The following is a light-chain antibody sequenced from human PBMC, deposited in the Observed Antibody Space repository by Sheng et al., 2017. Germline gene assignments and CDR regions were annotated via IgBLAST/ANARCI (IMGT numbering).Light chain of an antibody. V-gene: IGLV1-40*01. CDR3: QSYDSSLSGVV. CDR2: GNS. Sequence: QSVLTQPPSVSGAPGQRVTISCTGSSSNIGAGYDVHWYQQLPGTAPKXLIYGNSNRPSGVPYRFSGSKSGTSASLAITGLQAEDEADYYCQSYDSSLSGVVFGGGTKLTV. J-gene: IGLJ2*01. CDR1: SSNIGAGYD.